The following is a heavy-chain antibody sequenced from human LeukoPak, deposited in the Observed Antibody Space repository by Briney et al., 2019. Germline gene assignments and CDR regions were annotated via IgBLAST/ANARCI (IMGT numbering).Heavy chain of an antibody. V-gene: IGHV3-30-3*01. CDR1: GFTFSTYA. CDR2: ASCDGTGK. J-gene: IGHJ4*01. D-gene: IGHD2-2*01. Sequence: GTSLRLSCAASGFTFSTYAMHWVPQAPGKGLEWVAVASCDGTGKCYPDSVKGRYTISRDTAINTLKLHSNSLRAEDTGVYYCARDPVPAAARHFDYWGQGTLVTVSS. CDR3: ARDPVPAAARHFDY.